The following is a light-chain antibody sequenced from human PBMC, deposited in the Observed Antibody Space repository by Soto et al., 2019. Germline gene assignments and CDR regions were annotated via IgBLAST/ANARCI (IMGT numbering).Light chain of an antibody. J-gene: IGKJ5*01. CDR1: QSIISW. V-gene: IGKV1-5*03. CDR2: KAS. Sequence: IEMTQSPSRLSASVGDRVSITCRASQSIISWLAWYHQKPGKAPKLLIYKASSLERGVPSRISGILHGTEVNTTVNSLQPVDCATYDGQHDNGYSITFGLGTRL. CDR3: QHDNGYSIT.